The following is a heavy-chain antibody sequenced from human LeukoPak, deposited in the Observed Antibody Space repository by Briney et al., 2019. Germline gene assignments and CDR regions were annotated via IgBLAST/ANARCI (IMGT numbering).Heavy chain of an antibody. CDR2: IYYSGST. V-gene: IGHV4-61*01. CDR3: ARDDTSSGWADAFDI. J-gene: IGHJ3*02. D-gene: IGHD6-19*01. CDR1: GGSISEISYY. Sequence: SETLSLTCSVSGGSISEISYYWGWIRQPPGKGLEWIGYIYYSGSTNYNPSLKSRVTISVDASKNQFSLKLSSVTAADTAVYYCARDDTSSGWADAFDIWGQGTMVTVSS.